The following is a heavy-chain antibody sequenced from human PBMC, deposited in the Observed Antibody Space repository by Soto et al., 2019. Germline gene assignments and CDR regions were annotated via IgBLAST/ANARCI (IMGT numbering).Heavy chain of an antibody. J-gene: IGHJ4*02. Sequence: QVQLVQSGAEVKKPGSSVKVSCKASGGTFSSYTISWVRQAPGQGLEWMGRIIPILGIANYAQKFQGRVTISADKSTSTAYMELSSLRSEDTAVYYCARDDSAVAGTGKRDYWGQGTLVTVSS. CDR3: ARDDSAVAGTGKRDY. D-gene: IGHD6-19*01. CDR2: IIPILGIA. CDR1: GGTFSSYT. V-gene: IGHV1-69*08.